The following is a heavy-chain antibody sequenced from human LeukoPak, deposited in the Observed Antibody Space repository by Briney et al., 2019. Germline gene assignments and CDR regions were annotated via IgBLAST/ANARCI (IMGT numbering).Heavy chain of an antibody. D-gene: IGHD6-13*01. J-gene: IGHJ4*02. CDR1: GGSISSYY. CDR3: ARGSKAAPGTFDY. Sequence: SETLSLTCTVSGGSISSYYWSWIRQPPGKGLEWIGYIYYTGSTDYNPSLKSRVAISVDTSKNQFSLELSSVTAADTAVYYCARGSKAAPGTFDYWGQGTLVTVSS. CDR2: IYYTGST. V-gene: IGHV4-59*01.